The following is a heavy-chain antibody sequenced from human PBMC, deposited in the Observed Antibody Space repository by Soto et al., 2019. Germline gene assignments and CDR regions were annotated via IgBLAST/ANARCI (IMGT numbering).Heavy chain of an antibody. CDR3: ARVTIAARFVGYYYGMDV. V-gene: IGHV1-69*01. D-gene: IGHD6-6*01. CDR2: IIPIFGTA. J-gene: IGHJ6*02. CDR1: GGTFSSYA. Sequence: QVQLVQSGAEVKQPGSSVKVSCKASGGTFSSYAISWVRQAPGQGLEWMGGIIPIFGTANYAQKFQGRVTITADESTSTAYMELSSLRSEDTAVYYCARVTIAARFVGYYYGMDVWGQGTTVTVSS.